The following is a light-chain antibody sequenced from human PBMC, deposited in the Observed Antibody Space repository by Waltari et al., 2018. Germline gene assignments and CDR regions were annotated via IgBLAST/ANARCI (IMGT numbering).Light chain of an antibody. Sequence: QPVLTQSSSTSASLGSPVKLTCTLDSGHSTYIIASHPQQAGKAPRYLMKLEDSGNYHKGGGGPDRFSGSGSGADRYLAIFNLQSEDEADYYCETWDSNTRVFGGGTKLTVL. CDR3: ETWDSNTRV. V-gene: IGLV4-60*03. CDR2: LEDSGNY. J-gene: IGLJ3*02. CDR1: SGHSTYI.